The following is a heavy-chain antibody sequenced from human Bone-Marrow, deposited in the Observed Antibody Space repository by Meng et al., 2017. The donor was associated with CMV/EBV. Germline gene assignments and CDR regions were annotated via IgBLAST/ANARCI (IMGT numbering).Heavy chain of an antibody. D-gene: IGHD4-17*01. CDR2: FDPEDNER. Sequence: ASVKVSCKVSGYTLTELALHWVRQAPGSGLEWMGCFDPEDNERMYAQRFQGRVTLTEVISTDSAYMELSSLRSEDTAVYYCASGSVTTLRFWGQGTRVTVSS. CDR3: ASGSVTTLRF. CDR1: GYTLTELA. J-gene: IGHJ4*02. V-gene: IGHV1-24*01.